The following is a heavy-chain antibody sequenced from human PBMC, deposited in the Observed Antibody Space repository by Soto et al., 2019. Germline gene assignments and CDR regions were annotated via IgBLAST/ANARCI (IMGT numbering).Heavy chain of an antibody. CDR3: AKDSPYYDSSGYYGLLDY. J-gene: IGHJ4*02. D-gene: IGHD3-22*01. CDR2: ISYDGSNK. V-gene: IGHV3-30*18. Sequence: RLSCAASGFTFSSYGMHWVRQAPGKGLEWVAVISYDGSNKYYADSVKGRFTISRDNSKNTLYLQMNSLRAEDTAVYYCAKDSPYYDSSGYYGLLDYWGQGTLVTVSS. CDR1: GFTFSSYG.